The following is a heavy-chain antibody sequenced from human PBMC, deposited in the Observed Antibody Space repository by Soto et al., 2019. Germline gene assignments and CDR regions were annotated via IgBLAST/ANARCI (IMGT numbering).Heavy chain of an antibody. CDR2: ISGSGGDT. Sequence: EVQLLESGGGLVQPGGSLRLSLSASGFTFTSYAMSWVRQAPGKGLEWVSGISGSGGDTKSADSVKGRFTISRDNFKNMLYLQMNSLRAEDTAVYYCAKHDFWTLYNTGLDSWGQGTLVTVSS. J-gene: IGHJ4*02. CDR3: AKHDFWTLYNTGLDS. CDR1: GFTFTSYA. D-gene: IGHD3-3*01. V-gene: IGHV3-23*01.